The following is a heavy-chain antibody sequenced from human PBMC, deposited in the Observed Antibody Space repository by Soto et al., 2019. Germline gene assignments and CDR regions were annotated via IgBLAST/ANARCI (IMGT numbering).Heavy chain of an antibody. J-gene: IGHJ6*02. CDR1: GGSFSGYY. D-gene: IGHD3-10*01. Sequence: SETLSLTCAVYGGSFSGYYWSWIRQPPGKGLEWIGEINHSGSTNYNPSLKSRVTISVDTSKNQFSLKLSSVTAADTAVYYCARTRGRRFGELLYRANYYGMDVWGQGTTVTVSS. CDR2: INHSGST. CDR3: ARTRGRRFGELLYRANYYGMDV. V-gene: IGHV4-34*01.